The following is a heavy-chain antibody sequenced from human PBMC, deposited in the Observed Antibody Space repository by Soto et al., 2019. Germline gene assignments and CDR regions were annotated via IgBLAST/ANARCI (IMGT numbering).Heavy chain of an antibody. CDR3: ARVPNDYGDFLFDY. CDR1: GYTFTSYA. V-gene: IGHV1-3*01. J-gene: IGHJ4*02. CDR2: INAGNGNT. Sequence: ASVKVSCKASGYTFTSYAMHWVRQAPGQRLEWTGWINAGNGNTKYSQKFQGRVTITRDTSASTAYMELSSLRSEDTAVYYCARVPNDYGDFLFDYWGQGTLVTVSS. D-gene: IGHD4-17*01.